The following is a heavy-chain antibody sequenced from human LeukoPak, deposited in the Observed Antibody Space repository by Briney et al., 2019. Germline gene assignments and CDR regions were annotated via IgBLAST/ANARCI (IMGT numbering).Heavy chain of an antibody. CDR3: AKFYGSGTYYHNYFDY. CDR2: INGNGGST. D-gene: IGHD3-10*01. CDR1: GFNFDEYP. J-gene: IGHJ4*02. Sequence: PGGSLRLSCAASGFNFDEYPMHWVRQAPGKGLEWVAAINGNGGSTDYADSVKGRCTISRDNNKNSLFLQMNSLRTEDTALYYCAKFYGSGTYYHNYFDYWGQGTLVTVSS. V-gene: IGHV3-43*02.